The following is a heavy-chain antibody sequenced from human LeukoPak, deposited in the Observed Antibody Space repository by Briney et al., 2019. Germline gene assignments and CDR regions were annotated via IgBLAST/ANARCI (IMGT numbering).Heavy chain of an antibody. J-gene: IGHJ4*02. D-gene: IGHD3-22*01. Sequence: ASVKVSCKASGYTFTSYGISWVRQAPGQGLEWMGWISAYNGNTNYAQKLQGRVTMTTDTSTSTAYMELRSLRSDDTAVNYCARDNYYDSSGYYDDYWGQGTLVTVSS. CDR2: ISAYNGNT. CDR1: GYTFTSYG. CDR3: ARDNYYDSSGYYDDY. V-gene: IGHV1-18*01.